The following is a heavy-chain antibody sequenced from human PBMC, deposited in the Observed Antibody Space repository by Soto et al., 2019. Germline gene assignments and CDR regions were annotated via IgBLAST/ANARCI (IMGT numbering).Heavy chain of an antibody. CDR2: ISYDGSNK. CDR1: GFTFSSYA. Sequence: QVQLVESGGGVVQPGRSLRLSCAASGFTFSSYAMHWVRQAPGKGLEWVAVISYDGSNKYYADSVKGRFTISRDNSKNTLYLQMNSLRAEDTAVYYCAREPIAVAGTFDYWGQGTLVTVSS. V-gene: IGHV3-30-3*01. CDR3: AREPIAVAGTFDY. D-gene: IGHD6-19*01. J-gene: IGHJ4*02.